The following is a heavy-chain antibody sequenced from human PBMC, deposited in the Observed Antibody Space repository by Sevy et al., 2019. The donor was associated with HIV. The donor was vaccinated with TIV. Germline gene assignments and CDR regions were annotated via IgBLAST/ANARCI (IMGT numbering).Heavy chain of an antibody. J-gene: IGHJ4*02. CDR1: GFSVRDNY. D-gene: IGHD3-16*01. CDR3: ARGGASKDFDY. V-gene: IGHV3-53*01. CDR2: IYSGGST. Sequence: GGSLRLSCVASGFSVRDNYMTWVRQAPGKGLEWVSLIYSGGSTYYADSVKGRFLISRVSSKNTLFLHMNSLRAGDTAVYYCARGGASKDFDYWGRGTLVTVSS.